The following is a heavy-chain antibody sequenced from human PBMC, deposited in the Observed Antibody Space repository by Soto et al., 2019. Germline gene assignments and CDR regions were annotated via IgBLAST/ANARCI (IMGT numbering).Heavy chain of an antibody. CDR2: IYHSGST. D-gene: IGHD3-3*01. Sequence: SETLSLTCAVSGYSISSGYYWGWIRQPPGKGLEWIGSIYHSGSTYYNPSLKSRVTISVDTSKNQFSLKLSSVTAADTAVYYCPRAGFTIFGVVIDRGWFDPWGQGTLVTVSS. V-gene: IGHV4-38-2*01. J-gene: IGHJ5*02. CDR1: GYSISSGYY. CDR3: PRAGFTIFGVVIDRGWFDP.